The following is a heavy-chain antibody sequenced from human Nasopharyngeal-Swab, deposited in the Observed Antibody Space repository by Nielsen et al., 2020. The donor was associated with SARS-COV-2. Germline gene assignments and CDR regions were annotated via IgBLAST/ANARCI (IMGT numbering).Heavy chain of an antibody. CDR2: INHSGST. D-gene: IGHD6-6*01. CDR1: GGSFSGYY. V-gene: IGHV4-34*01. J-gene: IGHJ6*02. CDR3: ARDGQSIAARRGGIYYYYGMDV. Sequence: GSLRLSCAVYGGSFSGYYWSWIRQPPGKGLEWIGEINHSGSTNYNPSLKSRVTISVDTSKNQFSLKLSSVTAADTAVYYCARDGQSIAARRGGIYYYYGMDVWGQGTTVTVSS.